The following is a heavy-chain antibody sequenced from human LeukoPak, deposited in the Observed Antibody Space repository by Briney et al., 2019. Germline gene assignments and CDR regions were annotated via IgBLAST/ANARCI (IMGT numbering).Heavy chain of an antibody. D-gene: IGHD1-26*01. J-gene: IGHJ5*02. Sequence: PGGSLRLSCAASGFTFSSYSMNWVRQAPGKGLEWVSSISSSSSYIYYADSVKGRFTISRDNAKNSLYLQMNSLRAEDTAVYYCARGQWELRGWFDPWGQGTLVTVSS. CDR2: ISSSSSYI. CDR3: ARGQWELRGWFDP. V-gene: IGHV3-21*04. CDR1: GFTFSSYS.